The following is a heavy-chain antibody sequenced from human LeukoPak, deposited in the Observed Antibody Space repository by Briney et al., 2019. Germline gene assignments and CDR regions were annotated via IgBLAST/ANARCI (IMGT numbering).Heavy chain of an antibody. CDR1: GYTFTSYG. D-gene: IGHD4-17*01. Sequence: SVKVSCKASGYTFTSYGITWVRQAPGQGLEWMGGIIPIFGTANYAQKFQGRVTITADESTSTAYMELSSLRSEDTAVYYCARDGSYGDYDVFDYWGQGTLVTVSS. V-gene: IGHV1-69*13. CDR3: ARDGSYGDYDVFDY. CDR2: IIPIFGTA. J-gene: IGHJ4*02.